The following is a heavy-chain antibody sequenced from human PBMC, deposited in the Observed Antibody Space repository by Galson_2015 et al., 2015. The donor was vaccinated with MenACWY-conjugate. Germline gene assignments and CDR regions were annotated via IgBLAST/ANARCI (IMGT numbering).Heavy chain of an antibody. CDR2: ISGSGGST. CDR3: AKGGDYYGSGSRFDY. V-gene: IGHV3-23*01. J-gene: IGHJ4*02. D-gene: IGHD3-10*01. Sequence: SLRLSCAASGFTFSSYAMTWVRQAPGKGLEWVSAISGSGGSTYSADSVKGRFTISRDNSKNTLYLQMNSLRAEDTAVYYCAKGGDYYGSGSRFDYWGQGTLVTVSS. CDR1: GFTFSSYA.